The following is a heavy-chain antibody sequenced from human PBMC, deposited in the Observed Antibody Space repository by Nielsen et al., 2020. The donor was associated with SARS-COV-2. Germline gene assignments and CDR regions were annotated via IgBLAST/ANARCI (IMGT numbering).Heavy chain of an antibody. CDR3: VRGRMYYYASGSSNWFDP. J-gene: IGHJ5*02. D-gene: IGHD3-10*01. CDR1: GGSISSGGYY. Sequence: SETLSLTCTVSGGSISSGGYYWSWIRQPPGKGLEWIGEISHSGSPNYNASLKSRVTISVDTPKSQFSLKLSSVTAADTAVYYCVRGRMYYYASGSSNWFDPWGQGTLVTVSS. V-gene: IGHV4-39*07. CDR2: ISHSGSP.